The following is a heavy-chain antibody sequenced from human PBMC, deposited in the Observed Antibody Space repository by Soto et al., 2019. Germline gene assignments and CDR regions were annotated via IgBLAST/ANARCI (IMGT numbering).Heavy chain of an antibody. Sequence: LTCTVSGGSIRNVYWSWIRQAPGKGLEWIGFIFHSGNAKYNPSLKSRVTISVDTSKNQFSLSLDSVTAADTAVYFCARAHAPTLPFDYWGQGTLVTVSS. D-gene: IGHD2-15*01. CDR1: GGSIRNVY. CDR3: ARAHAPTLPFDY. V-gene: IGHV4-59*01. J-gene: IGHJ4*01. CDR2: IFHSGNA.